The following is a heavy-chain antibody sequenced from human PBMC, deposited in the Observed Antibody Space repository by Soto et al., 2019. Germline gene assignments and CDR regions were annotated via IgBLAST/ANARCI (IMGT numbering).Heavy chain of an antibody. V-gene: IGHV4-59*01. CDR2: IYYSGST. Sequence: SETLSLTCTVSGGSISSYYWSWIRQPPGKGLEWIGYIYYSGSTNYNPSLKSRVTISVDTSKNQFSLKLSSVTAADTAVYYCARFVGATETSNWFDPWGQGTLVTVSS. J-gene: IGHJ5*02. CDR1: GGSISSYY. CDR3: ARFVGATETSNWFDP. D-gene: IGHD1-26*01.